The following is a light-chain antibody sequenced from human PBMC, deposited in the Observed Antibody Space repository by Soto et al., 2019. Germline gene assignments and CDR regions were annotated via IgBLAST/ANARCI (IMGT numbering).Light chain of an antibody. J-gene: IGKJ1*01. Sequence: EIVLTQSPATLSLSPGERATLSCRASQSVGSYLAWYQQKPVQAPRLLIFDASNRATGIPARFSGSGSGTDFTLSISSLAPKDFAVYYCQQRSNWPLGTFGQGTKVEIK. V-gene: IGKV3-11*01. CDR2: DAS. CDR1: QSVGSY. CDR3: QQRSNWPLGT.